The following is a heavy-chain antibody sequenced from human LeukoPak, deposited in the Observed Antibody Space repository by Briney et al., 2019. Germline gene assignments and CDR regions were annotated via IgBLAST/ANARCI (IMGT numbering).Heavy chain of an antibody. CDR2: INNDGTTT. CDR1: GFTFSGAW. D-gene: IGHD3-10*01. J-gene: IGHJ1*01. V-gene: IGHV3-74*01. Sequence: PGGSLRLSCAASGFTFSGAWLHWVRQAPGKGLVWVSRINNDGTTTKYADSVKDRFTISRDNAKNTLYLQMNSLRAEDTAVYYCARVSGPGMNEYFHLWGQGTLVTVSS. CDR3: ARVSGPGMNEYFHL.